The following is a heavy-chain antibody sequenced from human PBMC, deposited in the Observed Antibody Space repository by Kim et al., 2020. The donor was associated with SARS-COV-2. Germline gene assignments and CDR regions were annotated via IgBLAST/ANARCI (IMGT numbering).Heavy chain of an antibody. CDR3: IRRATGGITTHIDH. CDR1: GYSFADYW. J-gene: IGHJ4*02. CDR2: IYPGDSDI. V-gene: IGHV5-51*01. Sequence: GESLKISCKGSGYSFADYWIGWVRQMPGKGLEWMGIIYPGDSDIKYSPSFQGRVTISADISTTSAYLQWTSVQASDTAMYYCIRRATGGITTHIDHWGQGTPVTVS. D-gene: IGHD3-16*01.